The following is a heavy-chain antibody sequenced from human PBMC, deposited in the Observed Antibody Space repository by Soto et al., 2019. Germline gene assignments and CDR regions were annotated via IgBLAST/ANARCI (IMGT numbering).Heavy chain of an antibody. D-gene: IGHD3-3*01. CDR3: AKGGYYDFWSGYYPAVYGMDV. V-gene: IGHV3-21*01. J-gene: IGHJ6*02. CDR1: GFTFSSYS. CDR2: ISSSSSYI. Sequence: GGSLRLSCAASGFTFSSYSMNWVRQAPGKGLEWVSSISSSSSYIYYADSVKGRFTMSRDNAKNSLYLQVNSLRVEDTAVYYCAKGGYYDFWSGYYPAVYGMDVWGQGTTVTVSS.